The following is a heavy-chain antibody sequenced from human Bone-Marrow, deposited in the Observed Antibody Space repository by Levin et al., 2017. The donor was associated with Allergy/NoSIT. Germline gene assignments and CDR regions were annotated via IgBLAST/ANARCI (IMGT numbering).Heavy chain of an antibody. Sequence: GESLKISCAASGFTFTSYGMHWPRQAPGKGLEWMAVISYAGGREYYAESVKGRFTISRDNSRNTLYLQMNRLRVEDTAVYYCAKGGRGYDFAVDAFDIWGQGTMVTVSS. J-gene: IGHJ3*02. V-gene: IGHV3-30*18. CDR2: ISYAGGRE. CDR3: AKGGRGYDFAVDAFDI. CDR1: GFTFTSYG. D-gene: IGHD3-10*01.